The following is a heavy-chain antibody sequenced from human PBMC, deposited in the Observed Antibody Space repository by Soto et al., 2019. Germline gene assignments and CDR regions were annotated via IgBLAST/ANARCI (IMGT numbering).Heavy chain of an antibody. CDR1: GGTFSSYA. D-gene: IGHD7-27*01. CDR3: ARLGQGFFDY. J-gene: IGHJ4*02. Sequence: QVQLVQSGAEVQKPGSSVKVSCKASGGTFSSYAISWVRQAPGQGLEWMGSIIPAVGTADYAQKFQGRVTITADESARTAYMEVSSLTSEDTAVYYCARLGQGFFDYWGQGTLVTVSS. V-gene: IGHV1-69*18. CDR2: IIPAVGTA.